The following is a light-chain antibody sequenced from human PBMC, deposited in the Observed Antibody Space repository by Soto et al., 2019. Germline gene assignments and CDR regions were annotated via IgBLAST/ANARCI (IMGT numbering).Light chain of an antibody. J-gene: IGKJ1*01. CDR3: QPRRSWSPTWT. CDR1: QSVGTY. CDR2: EAT. V-gene: IGKV3-11*01. Sequence: VLTQSPATLSLSPGERATLSCRASQSVGTYLAWYQQKPGQAPRLLIHEATNRATGIPARFSGSGSGTDFTLTISSLEPEDFAVYYCQPRRSWSPTWTFGQGTKVDIK.